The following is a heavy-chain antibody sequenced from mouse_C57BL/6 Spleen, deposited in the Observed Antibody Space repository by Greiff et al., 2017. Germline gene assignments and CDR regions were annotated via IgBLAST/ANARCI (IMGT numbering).Heavy chain of an antibody. CDR1: GYAFSSSW. J-gene: IGHJ4*01. CDR2: IYPGDGDT. CDR3: AGYDYYAMDY. Sequence: VQLQQSGPELVKPGASVKISCKASGYAFSSSWMNWVQQRPGKGLEWIGRIYPGDGDTNYNGKFKGKATLTADKSSSTAYMQVSSLTSEDSAVYFCAGYDYYAMDYWGKGTSVTVSS. D-gene: IGHD2-10*02. V-gene: IGHV1-82*01.